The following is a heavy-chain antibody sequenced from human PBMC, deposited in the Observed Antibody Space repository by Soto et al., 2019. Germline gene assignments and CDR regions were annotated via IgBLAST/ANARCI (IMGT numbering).Heavy chain of an antibody. CDR3: ARHYDFWSGYYTGDYYYYGMDV. D-gene: IGHD3-3*01. Sequence: ASVKVSCKASGYTFTSYGISWVRQAPGQGLEWMGWISAYNGNTNYAQKLQGRVTMTTDTSTSTAYMELRSLRSDDTAVYYCARHYDFWSGYYTGDYYYYGMDVWGQGTTVTVS. V-gene: IGHV1-18*01. J-gene: IGHJ6*02. CDR2: ISAYNGNT. CDR1: GYTFTSYG.